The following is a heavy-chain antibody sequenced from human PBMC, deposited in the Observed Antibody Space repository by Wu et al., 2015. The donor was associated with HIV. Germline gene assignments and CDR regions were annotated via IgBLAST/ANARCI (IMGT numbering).Heavy chain of an antibody. V-gene: IGHV1-2*02. D-gene: IGHD3-22*01. CDR2: INPNRGGT. CDR1: QYTFINYD. CDR3: ARLQSLSGFYSNADY. J-gene: IGHJ4*02. Sequence: QVQLVQSGAEIKEPGASIKVSCKASQYTFINYDIHWVRLATGQGLEWMGWINPNRGGTKYAQKFQGRVTMTRDTAVSTAYMELNSLRSDDTAVYYCARLQSLSGFYSNADYWGQGTLVTVSS.